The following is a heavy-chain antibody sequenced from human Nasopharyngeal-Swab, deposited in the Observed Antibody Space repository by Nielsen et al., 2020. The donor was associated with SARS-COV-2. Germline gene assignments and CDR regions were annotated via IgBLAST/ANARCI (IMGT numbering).Heavy chain of an antibody. CDR3: ARDWTTGTTHYFDY. CDR2: IWYDGSNK. V-gene: IGHV3-33*01. D-gene: IGHD1-1*01. CDR1: GFTFSSYG. J-gene: IGHJ4*02. Sequence: GESLKISGAASGFTFSSYGMHWVRQAPGKGLEWVAVIWYDGSNKYYADSVKGRFTISRDNSKNTLYLQMNSLRAEDTAVYYCARDWTTGTTHYFDYWGQGTLVTVSS.